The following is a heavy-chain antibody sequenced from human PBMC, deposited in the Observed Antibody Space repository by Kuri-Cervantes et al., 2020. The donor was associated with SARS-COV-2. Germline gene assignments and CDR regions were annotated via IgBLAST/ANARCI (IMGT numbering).Heavy chain of an antibody. D-gene: IGHD3-10*01. CDR3: ARTSVRGIIITYHSYGMDV. V-gene: IGHV1-2*04. CDR2: INPNSGGT. CDR1: GYTFTGYY. Sequence: SVKVSCKASGYTFTGYYMHWVRQAPGQGLEWMGWINPNSGGTNYAQKFQGWVTMTRDTSISTAYMELSRLRSDDTAVYYCARTSVRGIIITYHSYGMDVWGQGATVTVSS. J-gene: IGHJ6*02.